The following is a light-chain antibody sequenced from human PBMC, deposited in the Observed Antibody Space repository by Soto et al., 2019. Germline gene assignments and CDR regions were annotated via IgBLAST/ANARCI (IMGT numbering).Light chain of an antibody. CDR1: SSDVGGYNY. CDR3: SSYSNSDTVL. J-gene: IGLJ2*01. V-gene: IGLV2-14*01. Sequence: QSALTQPASVSGSPGQSITISCTGTSSDVGGYNYVSWYQHHPGKAPKLMVFEVRHRPSGISPRFSGSKSGNTASLTISGLQAEDEGDYYCSSYSNSDTVLFGGGTKLNVL. CDR2: EVR.